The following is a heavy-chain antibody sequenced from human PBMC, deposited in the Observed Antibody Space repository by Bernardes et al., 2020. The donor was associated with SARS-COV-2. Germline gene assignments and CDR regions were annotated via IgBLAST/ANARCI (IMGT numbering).Heavy chain of an antibody. D-gene: IGHD5-18*01. J-gene: IGHJ4*02. CDR1: GGSISSTGSY. Sequence: SETLSLTCTVSGGSISSTGSYWGWIRQPPGKGLEWIGTIYYSGSTYYNPSLKSRVTISVDTSKNQFSLRLSSVTAADTAVYYCARRQTIGYLYYFDYWGQGTLGTVSS. CDR3: ARRQTIGYLYYFDY. V-gene: IGHV4-39*01. CDR2: IYYSGST.